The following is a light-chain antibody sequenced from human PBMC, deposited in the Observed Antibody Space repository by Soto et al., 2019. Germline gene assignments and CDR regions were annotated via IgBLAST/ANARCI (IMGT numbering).Light chain of an antibody. Sequence: EIVLTQSPVTLSLSPGERATLSCRASQSVSSYLAWYQKKPGQAPRLLIYDASNRATGIPARFSGSGSGTDFTLTISSLEPEDFAVYYCQQRFNWQYTFGQGTKLEIK. CDR1: QSVSSY. CDR3: QQRFNWQYT. J-gene: IGKJ2*01. V-gene: IGKV3-11*01. CDR2: DAS.